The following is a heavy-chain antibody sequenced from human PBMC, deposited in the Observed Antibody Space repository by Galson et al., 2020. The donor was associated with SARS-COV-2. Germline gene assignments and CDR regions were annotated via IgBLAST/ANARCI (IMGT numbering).Heavy chain of an antibody. J-gene: IGHJ6*03. V-gene: IGHV3-13*01. CDR1: GFTFSSYD. D-gene: IGHD4-17*01. CDR3: ARGLVTTVTTNDQVGPKYYYYYYMDV. CDR2: IGTAGDT. Sequence: GGSLRLSCAASGFTFSSYDMPWVRQATGNGLEWVSAIGTAGDTYYPGSVKGRFTISRENAKNSLYLQMNSLRAGDTAVYYCARGLVTTVTTNDQVGPKYYYYYYMDVWGKGTTVTVSS.